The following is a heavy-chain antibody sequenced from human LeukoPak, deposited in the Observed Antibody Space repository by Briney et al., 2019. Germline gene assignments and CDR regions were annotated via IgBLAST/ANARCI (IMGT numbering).Heavy chain of an antibody. CDR2: IYTSGST. Sequence: ESSDTLSLTCTVSGGSISSGSYFWSWIRQPAGKGLEWIGRIYTSGSTNYNPSLKSRVTISVDTSKNQFSLKLSSVTAADTAVYYCASDRIEVDAFDIWGQGTMVTVSS. CDR1: GGSISSGSYF. D-gene: IGHD2-15*01. CDR3: ASDRIEVDAFDI. J-gene: IGHJ3*02. V-gene: IGHV4-61*02.